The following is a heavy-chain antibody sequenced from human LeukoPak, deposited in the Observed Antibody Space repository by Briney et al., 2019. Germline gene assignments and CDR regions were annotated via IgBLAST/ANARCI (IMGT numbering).Heavy chain of an antibody. V-gene: IGHV3-30*02. CDR2: IRYDGSDK. CDR3: AKDAHFLYGGKRDYYFDY. Sequence: GGSLRLSCAASGFTFVSYGMHWVRQAPGKGLEWVTFIRYDGSDKDYADSVKGRFTISRDNSKNTLYLQMNSLRREDTAVYYCAKDAHFLYGGKRDYYFDYSGQGTLVTVSS. CDR1: GFTFVSYG. J-gene: IGHJ4*02. D-gene: IGHD4-23*01.